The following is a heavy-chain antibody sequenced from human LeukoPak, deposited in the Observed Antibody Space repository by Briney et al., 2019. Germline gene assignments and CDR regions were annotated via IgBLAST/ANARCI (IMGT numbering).Heavy chain of an antibody. Sequence: GSLRLSCAASGFTFSSYEMNWVRQAPGKGLEWVSYISSSGSTIYYADSVKGRFTISRDNAKNSLYLQMNSLRAEDTAVYYCARRGYCGGDCYREPFDYWGQGTLVTVSS. J-gene: IGHJ4*02. D-gene: IGHD2-21*02. V-gene: IGHV3-48*03. CDR3: ARRGYCGGDCYREPFDY. CDR2: ISSSGSTI. CDR1: GFTFSSYE.